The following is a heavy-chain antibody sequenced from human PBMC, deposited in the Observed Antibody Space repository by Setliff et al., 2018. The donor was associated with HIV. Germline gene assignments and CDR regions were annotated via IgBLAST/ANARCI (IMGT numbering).Heavy chain of an antibody. J-gene: IGHJ4*02. Sequence: SETLSLTCAVYGGSFSGYYWSWIRQPPGKGLEWIGYISSSGRTSYNPSLKSRVTMSLDTSKNQYSLKVNSVTAADTAVYYCARETSSSWFDYWGQGSLVTVS. V-gene: IGHV4-4*08. CDR3: ARETSSSWFDY. CDR2: ISSSGRT. CDR1: GGSFSGYY. D-gene: IGHD6-13*01.